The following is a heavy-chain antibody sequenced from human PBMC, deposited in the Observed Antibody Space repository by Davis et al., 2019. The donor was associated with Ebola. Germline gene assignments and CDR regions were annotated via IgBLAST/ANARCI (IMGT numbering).Heavy chain of an antibody. CDR2: ISAYNGNT. J-gene: IGHJ6*02. CDR1: GYTFTSYG. Sequence: AASVKVSCKASGYTFTSYGISWVRQAPGQGLEWMGWISAYNGNTNYAQKFQGWVTMTRDTSISTAYMELSRLRSDDTAVYYCARGARGGMDVWGQGTTVTVSS. V-gene: IGHV1-18*01. CDR3: ARGARGGMDV.